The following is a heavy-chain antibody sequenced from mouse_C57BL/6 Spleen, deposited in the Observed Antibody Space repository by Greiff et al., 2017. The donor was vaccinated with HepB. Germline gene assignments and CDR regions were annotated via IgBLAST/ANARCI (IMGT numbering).Heavy chain of an antibody. Sequence: VHLVESGPELVKPGASVKISCKASGYAFSSSWMNWVKQRPGKGLEWIGRIYPGDGDTNYNGKFKGKATLTADKSSSTAYMQLSSLTSEDSAVYFCARYTGSLDYWGQGTTLTVSS. D-gene: IGHD4-1*01. CDR3: ARYTGSLDY. CDR2: IYPGDGDT. J-gene: IGHJ2*01. V-gene: IGHV1-82*01. CDR1: GYAFSSSW.